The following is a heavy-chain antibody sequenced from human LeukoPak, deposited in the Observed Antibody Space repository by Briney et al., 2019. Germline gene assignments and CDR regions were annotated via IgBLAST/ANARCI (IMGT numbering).Heavy chain of an antibody. CDR3: ARYSSSWGYFDY. Sequence: EASETLSLTCTVSGGSIISENYYWGWIRQPPGKGLEWIGIIYYSGTTYYKSSLKSRVTISLDTSKNQFSLKLSSVTAADTAVYYCARYSSSWGYFDYWGQGTLVAVSS. V-gene: IGHV4-39*07. D-gene: IGHD6-13*01. CDR1: GGSIISENYY. J-gene: IGHJ4*02. CDR2: IYYSGTT.